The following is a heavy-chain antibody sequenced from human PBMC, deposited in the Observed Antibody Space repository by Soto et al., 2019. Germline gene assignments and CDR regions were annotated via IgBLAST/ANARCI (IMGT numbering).Heavy chain of an antibody. V-gene: IGHV3-33*01. J-gene: IGHJ5*02. CDR1: GFRFSDYG. Sequence: QVQLAESGGGVVQPGKSLRLSCSASGFRFSDYGMHWVRQAPGKGLEWLAVIWFDGNNKYHAYSVRNRLTISRDNFRNTLYLQMNTLRAEDSVVYYCARDRLSATTECHSLDLWGQGTQGTVST. CDR2: IWFDGNNK. CDR3: ARDRLSATTECHSLDL. D-gene: IGHD2-15*01.